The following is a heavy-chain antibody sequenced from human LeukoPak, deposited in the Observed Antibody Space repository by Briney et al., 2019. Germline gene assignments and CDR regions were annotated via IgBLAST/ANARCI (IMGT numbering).Heavy chain of an antibody. V-gene: IGHV4-4*07. CDR2: IYTSGST. Sequence: PETLSLTCTVSGGSISSYYWSWIRQPAGKGLEWIGRIYTSGSTNYNPSLKSRVTMSVDTSKNQFSLKLSSVTAADTAVYYCARVVGDSSSSYYYYMDVWGKGTTVTVSS. D-gene: IGHD6-6*01. CDR1: GGSISSYY. J-gene: IGHJ6*03. CDR3: ARVVGDSSSSYYYYMDV.